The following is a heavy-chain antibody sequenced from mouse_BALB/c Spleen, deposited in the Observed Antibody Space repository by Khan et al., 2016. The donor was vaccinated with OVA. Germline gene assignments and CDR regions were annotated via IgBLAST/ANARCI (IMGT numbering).Heavy chain of an antibody. Sequence: EVKLMESGGDLVKPGGSLKLSCAASGFTFSSYAMSWVRQTPEKRLEWVATISNGGTYTYYPDSVKGRFTISRDNAKNTLDLHMSSLRSEDTAMYYCARPPITTVVATSYWFFDVWGAGTTVTVST. CDR3: ARPPITTVVATSYWFFDV. CDR1: GFTFSSYA. V-gene: IGHV5-9-3*01. CDR2: ISNGGTYT. D-gene: IGHD1-1*01. J-gene: IGHJ1*01.